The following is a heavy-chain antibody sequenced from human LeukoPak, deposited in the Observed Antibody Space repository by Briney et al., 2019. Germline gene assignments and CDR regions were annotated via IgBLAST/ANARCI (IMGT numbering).Heavy chain of an antibody. Sequence: SETLSLTCTVSGGSISNYNWNWIRQPPGKGLEWIGYIYDSGRTNYNPSLRSRVAISVDTPKNQFSLKVSSVTAADTAVYYCARWGKTTSDWYFDLWGRGTLVTVSS. V-gene: IGHV4-59*01. CDR3: ARWGKTTSDWYFDL. CDR2: IYDSGRT. D-gene: IGHD2-2*01. J-gene: IGHJ2*01. CDR1: GGSISNYN.